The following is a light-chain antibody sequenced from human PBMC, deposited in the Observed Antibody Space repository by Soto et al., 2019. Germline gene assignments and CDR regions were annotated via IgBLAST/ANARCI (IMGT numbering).Light chain of an antibody. J-gene: IGKJ1*01. Sequence: IVWTQFPGTLSLSPGERATLSRRASQIVSSKYPAWYQQKRGQGPRLLISDASNRATGIPARFSGSGSGADFPLTIRRLEPEDFAAYYCQQYGGSPRTFGQGTKVDIK. V-gene: IGKV3-20*01. CDR2: DAS. CDR1: QIVSSKY. CDR3: QQYGGSPRT.